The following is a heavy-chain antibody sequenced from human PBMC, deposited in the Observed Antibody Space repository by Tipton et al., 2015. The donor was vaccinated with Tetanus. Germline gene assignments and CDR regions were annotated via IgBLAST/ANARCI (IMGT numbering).Heavy chain of an antibody. CDR1: GGSFSGYY. D-gene: IGHD3-10*01. CDR2: INHSGST. CDR3: ARGGYYYGSGSYFDY. V-gene: IGHV4-34*01. J-gene: IGHJ4*02. Sequence: TLSLTCAVYGGSFSGYYWSWIRQPPGKGLEWIGEINHSGSTNYNPSLKSRVTISVDTSKNQFSLKLSSVTAADTAVYYCARGGYYYGSGSYFDYWGQGTLVTVSS.